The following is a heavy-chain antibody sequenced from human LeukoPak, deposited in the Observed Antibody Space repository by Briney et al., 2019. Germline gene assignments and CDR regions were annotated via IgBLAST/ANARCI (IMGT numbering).Heavy chain of an antibody. D-gene: IGHD6-19*01. Sequence: SETLSLTCTASGGSISSSSYYWGWIRQPPGKGREWIGSIYYSGSTYYNPSLKSRVTISVDTSKNQFSLKLSSVTAADTAVYYCARLSYSSGWYFDYWGQGTLVTVSS. CDR1: GGSISSSSYY. V-gene: IGHV4-39*01. CDR2: IYYSGST. J-gene: IGHJ4*02. CDR3: ARLSYSSGWYFDY.